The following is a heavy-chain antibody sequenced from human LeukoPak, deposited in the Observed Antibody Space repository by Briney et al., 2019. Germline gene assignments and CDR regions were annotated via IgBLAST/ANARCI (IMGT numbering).Heavy chain of an antibody. V-gene: IGHV3-73*01. Sequence: GGSLRLSCAASGFTFSGSAMHWVRQASGKGLEWVGRIRSKANSYATAYAASVKGRFTISRDDSKNTAYLQMNSLKTEDTAVYYCTRRGGSHIDYDYWGQGTLVTVSS. CDR1: GFTFSGSA. CDR3: TRRGGSHIDYDY. D-gene: IGHD1-26*01. CDR2: IRSKANSYAT. J-gene: IGHJ4*02.